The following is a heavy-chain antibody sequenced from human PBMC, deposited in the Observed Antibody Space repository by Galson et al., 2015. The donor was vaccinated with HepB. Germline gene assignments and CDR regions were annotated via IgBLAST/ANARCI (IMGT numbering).Heavy chain of an antibody. CDR2: IYYSGST. Sequence: CTVSGGSISSGDGYWSWIRQPPGKGLEWIGYIYYSGSTYNNPSLKSRVTISVDTFKNQFSLKLSSVTAEDTAVYYCARDTYYSASGAYYIFDHWGQGALVTVSS. CDR3: ARDTYYSASGAYYIFDH. J-gene: IGHJ4*02. V-gene: IGHV4-30-4*01. D-gene: IGHD3-22*01. CDR1: GGSISSGDGY.